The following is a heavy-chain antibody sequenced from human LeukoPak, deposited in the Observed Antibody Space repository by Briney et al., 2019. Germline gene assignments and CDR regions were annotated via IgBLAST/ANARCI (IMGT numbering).Heavy chain of an antibody. CDR3: ARGNRGADAFDI. Sequence: ASVKVSCKASGYTFTSYDINWVRQATGQGLEWMGRMNPNSGNTGYAQKFQGRVTMTRNTSISTAYMELSSLRSEDTAVYYCARGNRGADAFDIWGQGTMVTVSS. D-gene: IGHD2/OR15-2a*01. CDR2: MNPNSGNT. CDR1: GYTFTSYD. V-gene: IGHV1-8*01. J-gene: IGHJ3*02.